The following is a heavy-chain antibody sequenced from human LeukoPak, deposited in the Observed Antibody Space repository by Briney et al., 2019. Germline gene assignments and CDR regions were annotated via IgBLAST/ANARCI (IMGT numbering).Heavy chain of an antibody. V-gene: IGHV1-69*05. D-gene: IGHD3-22*01. Sequence: ASVKVSWKASGGTFSSYAISWVRQAPGQGLEWMGRIIPIFGTANYAQKFQGRVTITTDESTSTAYMELSSLRSEDTAVYYCARDLYYYDSSGYYSEYFDYWGQGTLVTVSS. CDR2: IIPIFGTA. J-gene: IGHJ4*02. CDR3: ARDLYYYDSSGYYSEYFDY. CDR1: GGTFSSYA.